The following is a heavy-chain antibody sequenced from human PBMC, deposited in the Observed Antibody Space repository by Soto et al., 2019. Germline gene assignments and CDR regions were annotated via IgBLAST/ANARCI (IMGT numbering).Heavy chain of an antibody. Sequence: SETLSLTCTVSGGSISSYYLSWIRQPPGKGLEWIGYIYYSGSTNYNPSLKSRVTISVDTSKNQFSLKLSSVTAADTAVYYCARDSYCSSTSCYRPGNFDYWGQGTLVTVSS. D-gene: IGHD2-2*01. V-gene: IGHV4-59*01. CDR3: ARDSYCSSTSCYRPGNFDY. CDR1: GGSISSYY. J-gene: IGHJ4*02. CDR2: IYYSGST.